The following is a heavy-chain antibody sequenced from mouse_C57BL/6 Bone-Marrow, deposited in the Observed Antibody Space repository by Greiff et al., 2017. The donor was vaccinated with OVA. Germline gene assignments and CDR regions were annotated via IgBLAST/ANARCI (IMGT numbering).Heavy chain of an antibody. Sequence: QVHVKQSGPGLVAPSQSLSITCTVSGFSLTSYGVSWVRQPPGKGLEWLGVIWGDGSTNYHSALISRLSISKENSKSQVFLKLNSLQTDDTATYYCAKLDGYYPWFAYWGQGTLVTVSA. V-gene: IGHV2-3*01. CDR3: AKLDGYYPWFAY. D-gene: IGHD2-3*01. CDR1: GFSLTSYG. CDR2: IWGDGST. J-gene: IGHJ3*01.